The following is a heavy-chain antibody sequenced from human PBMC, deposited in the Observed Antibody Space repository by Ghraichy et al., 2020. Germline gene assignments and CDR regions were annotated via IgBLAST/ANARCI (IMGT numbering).Heavy chain of an antibody. CDR1: GGSFSGYY. CDR3: ARGEPYYDILTGYYRAHSYYYYMDV. CDR2: INHSGST. J-gene: IGHJ6*03. Sequence: SQTLSHTCAVYGGSFSGYYWSWIRQPPGKGLEWIGEINHSGSTNYNPSLKSRVTISVDTSKNQFSLKLSSVTAADTAVYYCARGEPYYDILTGYYRAHSYYYYMDVWGKGTTVTVSS. V-gene: IGHV4-34*01. D-gene: IGHD3-9*01.